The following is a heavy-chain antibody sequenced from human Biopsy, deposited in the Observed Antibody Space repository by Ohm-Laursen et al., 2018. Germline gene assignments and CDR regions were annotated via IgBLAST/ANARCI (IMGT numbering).Heavy chain of an antibody. CDR3: ASLGRYCSGENCYGIDY. D-gene: IGHD2-15*01. J-gene: IGHJ4*02. Sequence: SETLSFTCTVSGGTISGYHWSWIRKSPGQGLEWLAYIFYIGGITSNPSLNRRATMSLDTSKNQFSLRLIYVTAADTAVYYCASLGRYCSGENCYGIDYWGQGTLVTVSS. CDR1: GGTISGYH. V-gene: IGHV4-59*01. CDR2: IFYIGGI.